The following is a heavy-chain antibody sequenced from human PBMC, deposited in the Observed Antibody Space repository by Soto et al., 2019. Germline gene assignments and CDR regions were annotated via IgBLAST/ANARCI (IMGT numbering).Heavy chain of an antibody. D-gene: IGHD2-15*01. Sequence: ASVKVSCKASGGTFSSYAISWVRQAPGQGLEWMGGIIPIFGTANYAQKFQGRVTITADESTSTAYMELSSLRSEDTAVYYCARAGQTPPGETWGCSGGSCYSDYYYGMDVWGQGTTVTVSS. CDR3: ARAGQTPPGETWGCSGGSCYSDYYYGMDV. CDR1: GGTFSSYA. J-gene: IGHJ6*02. CDR2: IIPIFGTA. V-gene: IGHV1-69*13.